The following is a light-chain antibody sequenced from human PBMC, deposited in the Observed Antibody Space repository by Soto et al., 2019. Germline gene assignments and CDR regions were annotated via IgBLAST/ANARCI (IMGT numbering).Light chain of an antibody. V-gene: IGKV1-27*01. CDR1: QGITTY. J-gene: IGKJ4*01. Sequence: DIQMTQSPSSLSASVGDRVTITCRASQGITTYLAWYQQKSGKVPNLLIYGASKLHSGVPSRFRGSGSGTHFTLTISGLQPEDVATYYCQYSNRAPLTFGGGTKVEI. CDR2: GAS. CDR3: QYSNRAPLT.